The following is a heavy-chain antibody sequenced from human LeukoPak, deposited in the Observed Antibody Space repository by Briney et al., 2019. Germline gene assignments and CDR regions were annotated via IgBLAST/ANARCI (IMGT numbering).Heavy chain of an antibody. CDR3: AREVTLIVVVVTAGDEFDI. D-gene: IGHD3-22*01. Sequence: SETLSLTCTVSGYSISSGYSWGWIRQPPGKGLEWIGSIYHSGNTYYNPSLKSRVTISLDTSKNQFSLNLSSVTAADTAVYYCAREVTLIVVVVTAGDEFDIWGQRTMVTVSS. V-gene: IGHV4-38-2*02. J-gene: IGHJ3*02. CDR2: IYHSGNT. CDR1: GYSISSGYS.